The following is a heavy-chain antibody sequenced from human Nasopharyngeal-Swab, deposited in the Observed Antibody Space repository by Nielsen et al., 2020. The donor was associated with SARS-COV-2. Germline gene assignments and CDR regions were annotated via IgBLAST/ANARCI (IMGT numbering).Heavy chain of an antibody. CDR3: ARDLRLNEEYHY. V-gene: IGHV3-33*01. CDR1: GFTFSSYG. J-gene: IGHJ4*02. CDR2: IWYDGSNK. Sequence: SLNISCAAPGFTFSSYGMHWVRQAPGTGLEWVAVIWYDGSNKYYADSVKGRFTISRDNSKNKLYLQMNSLRAEDTAVYYCARDLRLNEEYHYWGQGTLVNVSS. D-gene: IGHD6-6*01.